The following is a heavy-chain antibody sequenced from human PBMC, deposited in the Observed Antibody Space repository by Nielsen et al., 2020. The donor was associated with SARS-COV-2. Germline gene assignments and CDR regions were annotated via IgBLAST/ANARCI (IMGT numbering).Heavy chain of an antibody. CDR1: GFTFSSYG. J-gene: IGHJ4*02. CDR2: ISYDGSNK. D-gene: IGHD6-19*01. CDR3: AKGGGRQWLVHGY. V-gene: IGHV3-30*18. Sequence: GGSLRPSCAASGFTFSSYGMHWVRQAPGKGLEWVAVISYDGSNKYYADSVKGRFTISRDNSKNTLYLQMNSLRAEDTAVYYCAKGGGRQWLVHGYWGQGTLVTVSS.